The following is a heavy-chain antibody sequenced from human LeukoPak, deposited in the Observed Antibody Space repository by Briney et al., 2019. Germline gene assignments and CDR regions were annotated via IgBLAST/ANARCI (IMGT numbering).Heavy chain of an antibody. Sequence: PGGSLRLSCAASGFTFSIHWMTWVRPAPGNGLEWMANITPDGSDTYYVNSVKVRLPISRDNSKNSLYLQMNSLRAEDTAVYYCARDPGGSNWGAFDVWGQGTMVTVSS. CDR3: ARDPGGSNWGAFDV. J-gene: IGHJ3*01. D-gene: IGHD3-16*01. V-gene: IGHV3-7*01. CDR2: ITPDGSDT. CDR1: GFTFSIHW.